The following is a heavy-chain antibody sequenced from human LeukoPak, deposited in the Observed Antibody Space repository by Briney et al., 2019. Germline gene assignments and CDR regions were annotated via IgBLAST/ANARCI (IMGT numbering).Heavy chain of an antibody. Sequence: SGGSLRLSCAASGFTFSDYYMSWIRQAPGKGLEWVSYISSSGSTIYYADSVKGRFTISRDNAKNSLYLQMNNLRAEDTAVYYCAREREYYYDSSGYDYWGQGTLVTVSS. J-gene: IGHJ4*02. D-gene: IGHD3-22*01. CDR1: GFTFSDYY. V-gene: IGHV3-11*01. CDR2: ISSSGSTI. CDR3: AREREYYYDSSGYDY.